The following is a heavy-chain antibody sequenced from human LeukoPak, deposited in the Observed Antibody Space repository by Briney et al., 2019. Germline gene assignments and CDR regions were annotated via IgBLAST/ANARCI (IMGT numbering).Heavy chain of an antibody. CDR2: IHTSGST. D-gene: IGHD5-24*01. V-gene: IGHV4-4*09. J-gene: IGHJ4*02. Sequence: PSETLSLTCTVSGGSTSSYYWNWVRQPPGKGLEWIGYIHTSGSTNYNPSLKSRVTISVDTSKNQFSLKLSSVTAADTAVYYCASWRWPQLPGYWGQGTLVTVSS. CDR1: GGSTSSYY. CDR3: ASWRWPQLPGY.